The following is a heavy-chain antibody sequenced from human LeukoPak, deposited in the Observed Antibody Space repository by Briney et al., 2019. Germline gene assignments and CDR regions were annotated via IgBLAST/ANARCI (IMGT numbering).Heavy chain of an antibody. Sequence: PSETLSLTCTVSGGSISSSSYYWGWIRQPPGKGLEWIGEINHSGSTNYNPSLKSRVTISVDTSKNQFSLKLSSVTAADTAVYYCASVVTGGEDYWGQGTLVTVSS. D-gene: IGHD3-22*01. V-gene: IGHV4-39*07. CDR1: GGSISSSSYY. CDR2: INHSGST. J-gene: IGHJ4*02. CDR3: ASVVTGGEDY.